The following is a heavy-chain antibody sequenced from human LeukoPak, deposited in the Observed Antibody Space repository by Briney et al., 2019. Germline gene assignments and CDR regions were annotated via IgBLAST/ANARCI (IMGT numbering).Heavy chain of an antibody. D-gene: IGHD6-13*01. V-gene: IGHV4-59*11. J-gene: IGHJ6*02. CDR1: GGSISSHY. CDR2: IYYSGST. CDR3: ARDTPIAAAAPYYYYGMDV. Sequence: PSETLSLTCTVSGGSISSHYWSWIRQPPGKGLEWIGYIYYSGSTNYNPSLKSRVTISVDTSKNRFSLKLSSVTAADTAVYYCARDTPIAAAAPYYYYGMDVWGQGTTVTVSS.